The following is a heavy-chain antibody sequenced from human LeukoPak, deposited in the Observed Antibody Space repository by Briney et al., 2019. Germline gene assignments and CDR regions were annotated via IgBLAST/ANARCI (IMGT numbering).Heavy chain of an antibody. D-gene: IGHD3-9*01. CDR2: INHSGST. CDR3: ARQEVSTGHTLLDY. Sequence: SETLSLTCTVSGYSISSGYYWGWIRQPPGKGLEWIGEINHSGSTNYNPSLKSRVTISVDTSKNQFSLKLSSVTAADTAVYYCARQEVSTGHTLLDYWGQGTLVTVSS. CDR1: GYSISSGYY. V-gene: IGHV4-38-2*02. J-gene: IGHJ4*02.